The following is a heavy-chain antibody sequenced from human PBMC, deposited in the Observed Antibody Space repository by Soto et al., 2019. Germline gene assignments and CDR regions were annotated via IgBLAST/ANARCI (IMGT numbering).Heavy chain of an antibody. CDR1: GGNSSIYA. V-gene: IGHV1-69*01. D-gene: IGHD1-26*01. Sequence: QVKLVQSVAEVKKPGYSMKVSCKASGGNSSIYAISMVRQAPGQGLEWMGGIIPIFVTANYTTKFQGRVTMTADEDTRTAYMEPSSPRSADEAVEYCARDEDDVRERRFDNWGQGTLVTVSS. CDR3: ARDEDDVRERRFDN. J-gene: IGHJ4*02. CDR2: IIPIFVTA.